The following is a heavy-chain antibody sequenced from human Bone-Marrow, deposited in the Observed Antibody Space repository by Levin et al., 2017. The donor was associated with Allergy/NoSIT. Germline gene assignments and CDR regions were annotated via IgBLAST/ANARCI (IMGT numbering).Heavy chain of an antibody. Sequence: GESLKISCAASGFTFSSYAMHWVRQAPGKGLEWVAVISYDGSNKYYADSVKGRFTISRDNSKNTLYLQMNSLRAEDTAVYYCARYTAMVTPLNYGMDVWGQGTTVTVSS. CDR3: ARYTAMVTPLNYGMDV. D-gene: IGHD5-18*01. CDR1: GFTFSSYA. CDR2: ISYDGSNK. V-gene: IGHV3-30-3*01. J-gene: IGHJ6*02.